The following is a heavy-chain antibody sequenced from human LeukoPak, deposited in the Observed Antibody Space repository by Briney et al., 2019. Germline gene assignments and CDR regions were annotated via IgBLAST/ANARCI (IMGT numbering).Heavy chain of an antibody. CDR1: GFTFSSYA. CDR3: AKDDRIQTRRYSYYY. J-gene: IGHJ4*02. D-gene: IGHD5-18*01. CDR2: ISGSGGST. Sequence: PGGSLRLSCAASGFTFSSYAMSWVRQAPGKGLEWVSTISGSGGSTSYADSVKGRFTISRDNSKNTLYLQMNSLRAEDTAVYYCAKDDRIQTRRYSYYYWGQGTLVTVSS. V-gene: IGHV3-23*01.